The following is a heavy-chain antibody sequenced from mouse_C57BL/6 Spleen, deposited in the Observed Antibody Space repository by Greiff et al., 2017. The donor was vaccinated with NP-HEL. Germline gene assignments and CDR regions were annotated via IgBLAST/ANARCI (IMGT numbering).Heavy chain of an antibody. Sequence: QVQLQQPGAELVRPGSSVKLSCKASGYTFTSYWMHWVKQRPIQGLEWIGNIDPSDSETHYNQKFKDKATLTVDKSSSTAYMQLSSLTSEDSAVYYCARSTEYAWFAYWGQGTLVTVSA. J-gene: IGHJ3*01. D-gene: IGHD2-10*02. CDR1: GYTFTSYW. CDR2: IDPSDSET. V-gene: IGHV1-52*01. CDR3: ARSTEYAWFAY.